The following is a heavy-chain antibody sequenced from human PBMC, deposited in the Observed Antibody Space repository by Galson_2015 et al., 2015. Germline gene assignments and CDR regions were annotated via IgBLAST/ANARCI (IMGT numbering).Heavy chain of an antibody. CDR2: ISYDGSNK. Sequence: SLRLSCAASGFTFSSYGMHWVRQAPGKGLEWVAVISYDGSNKYYADSVKGRFTISRDNSKNTLYLQMNSLRAEDTAVYYCANGFYGDYVVYYWGQGTLVTVSS. J-gene: IGHJ4*02. CDR1: GFTFSSYG. CDR3: ANGFYGDYVVYY. V-gene: IGHV3-30*18. D-gene: IGHD4-17*01.